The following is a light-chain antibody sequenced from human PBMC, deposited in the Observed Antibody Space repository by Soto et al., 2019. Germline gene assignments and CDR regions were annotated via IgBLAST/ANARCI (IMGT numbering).Light chain of an antibody. CDR3: QQYGGMWT. Sequence: EIVLTQSPGTLSLSPGERATLSCRASQSVRGSYIAWYQQSPGQAPRLLIQGASSRATGIPDRFTGSGSGTDFTLTINRLEPEDFAVYYCQQYGGMWTFGQGTKVDIK. CDR1: QSVRGSY. J-gene: IGKJ1*01. V-gene: IGKV3-20*01. CDR2: GAS.